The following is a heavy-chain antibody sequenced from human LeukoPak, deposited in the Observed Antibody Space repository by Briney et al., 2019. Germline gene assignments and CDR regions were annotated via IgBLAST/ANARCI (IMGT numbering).Heavy chain of an antibody. D-gene: IGHD2-15*01. J-gene: IGHJ4*02. V-gene: IGHV1-69*06. CDR3: ARDHCSGGSCNDY. CDR2: IIPIFGTA. Sequence: GASVKVSCKASGGTFSSYAISWVRQAPGQGLEWMGGIIPIFGTANYAQKFQGRVTITADKSTSTAYMELSSLRSEDTAVYYCARDHCSGGSCNDYWGQGTLVTVSS. CDR1: GGTFSSYA.